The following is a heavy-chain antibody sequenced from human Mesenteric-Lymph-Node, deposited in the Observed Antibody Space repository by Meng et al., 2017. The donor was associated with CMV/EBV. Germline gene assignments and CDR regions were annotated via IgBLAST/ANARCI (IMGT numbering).Heavy chain of an antibody. V-gene: IGHV1-58*01. CDR1: GFTFTSSA. CDR2: IVVGSGNT. D-gene: IGHD6-6*01. Sequence: SVKVSCKASGFTFTSSAVQWVRQARGQRLEWIGWIVVGSGNTNYAQKFQERVTITRDMSTSTAYMELSSLRSEDTAVYYCAAGVRIAARPRVASYWGQGTLVTVSS. J-gene: IGHJ4*02. CDR3: AAGVRIAARPRVASY.